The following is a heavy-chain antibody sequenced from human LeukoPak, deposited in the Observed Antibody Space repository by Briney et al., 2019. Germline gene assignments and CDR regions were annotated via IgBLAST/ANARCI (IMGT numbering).Heavy chain of an antibody. CDR1: GGSISSYY. D-gene: IGHD2-2*01. CDR2: IYYSGST. Sequence: PSETLSLTCTVSGGSISSYYWSWIRQPPGKGLEWIGYIYYSGSTNYNPSLKSRVTIPVDTSKNQFSLKLSSVTAADTAVYYCARGVVYTGFDYWRQGTLVTVSS. V-gene: IGHV4-59*01. CDR3: ARGVVYTGFDY. J-gene: IGHJ4*02.